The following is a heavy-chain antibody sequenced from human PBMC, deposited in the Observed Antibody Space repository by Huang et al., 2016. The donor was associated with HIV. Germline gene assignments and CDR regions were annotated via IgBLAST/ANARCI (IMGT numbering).Heavy chain of an antibody. CDR3: ARDPRIQSWLNFFDY. J-gene: IGHJ4*02. CDR1: GFSISSYW. D-gene: IGHD3-22*01. CDR2: INSDGRSK. Sequence: VQLVESGGGVVQPGGSLRLSCAASGFSISSYWMHWVRQAPGKGLVWVSRINSDGRSKSDADSVKGRFTISRDNAKNTLYLQMNRLRAEDTAVYYCARDPRIQSWLNFFDYWGQGTLVSVSS. V-gene: IGHV3-74*01.